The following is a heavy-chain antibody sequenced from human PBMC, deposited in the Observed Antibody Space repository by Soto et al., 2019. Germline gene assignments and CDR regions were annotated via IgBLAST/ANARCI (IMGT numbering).Heavy chain of an antibody. J-gene: IGHJ4*02. D-gene: IGHD6-6*01. Sequence: SQTLSLTCAISGDSVSSNSAAWNWIRQSPSRGLEWLGRTYYRSRWYSDYAGSVKRRITINADTSKNQFSLHLNSVTPQDTAVYYRARGPSPLAYWGRGTVVTVSS. V-gene: IGHV6-1*01. CDR1: GDSVSSNSAA. CDR3: ARGPSPLAY. CDR2: TYYRSRWYS.